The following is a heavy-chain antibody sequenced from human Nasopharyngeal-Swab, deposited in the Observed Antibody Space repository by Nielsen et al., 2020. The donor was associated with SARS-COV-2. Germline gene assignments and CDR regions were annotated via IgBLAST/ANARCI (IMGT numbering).Heavy chain of an antibody. CDR3: AREGQIFGVVDYYYYGLDV. CDR1: GFTFSSYS. Sequence: GESLKISCAASGFTFSSYSMNWVRQAPGKGLEWVSSISSSYIYYADSVKGRFTISRDNAKNSLYLQMNSLRAEDTAVYYCAREGQIFGVVDYYYYGLDVWGQGTTVTVSS. CDR2: ISSSYI. V-gene: IGHV3-21*01. D-gene: IGHD3-3*01. J-gene: IGHJ6*02.